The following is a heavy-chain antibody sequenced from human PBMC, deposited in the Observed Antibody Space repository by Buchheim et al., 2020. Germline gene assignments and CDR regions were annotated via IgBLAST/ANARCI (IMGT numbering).Heavy chain of an antibody. CDR3: ARAAGYCSGGSCYSAMFSIGYFDY. V-gene: IGHV1-69*06. Sequence: QVQLVQSGAEVKKPGSSVKVSCKASGGTFSSYAISWVRQAPGQGLEWMGGIIPIFGTANYAQKFQGRVTITADKSTSPAYMELSSLRSEDTAVYYCARAAGYCSGGSCYSAMFSIGYFDYWGQGTL. J-gene: IGHJ4*02. CDR2: IIPIFGTA. CDR1: GGTFSSYA. D-gene: IGHD2-15*01.